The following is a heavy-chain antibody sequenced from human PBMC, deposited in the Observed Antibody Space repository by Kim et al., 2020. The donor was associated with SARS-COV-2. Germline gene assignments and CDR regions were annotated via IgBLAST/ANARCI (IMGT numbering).Heavy chain of an antibody. CDR1: GFTFSSYS. CDR3: ARESQVRYYYDSSGSFEAFDI. D-gene: IGHD3-22*01. V-gene: IGHV3-48*02. CDR2: ISSSSSTI. J-gene: IGHJ3*02. Sequence: GGSLRLYCAASGFTFSSYSMNWVRQAPGKGLEWVSYISSSSSTIYYADSVKGRFTISRDNAKNSLYLQMNSLRDEDTAVYYCARESQVRYYYDSSGSFEAFDIWGQGTMVTVSS.